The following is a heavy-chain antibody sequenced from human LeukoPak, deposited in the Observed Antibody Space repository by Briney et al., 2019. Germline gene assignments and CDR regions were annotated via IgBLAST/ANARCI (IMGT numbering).Heavy chain of an antibody. Sequence: SETLSLTCTVSGGSFSSGDYYWSWIRQPPGKGLEWIGYIYYSGSTYYSPSLKSRVTISVDTSKNQFSLKLRSLTAADTAVYYCARDLSAAAGSGHWFDPWGQGTLVTVSS. CDR3: ARDLSAAAGSGHWFDP. D-gene: IGHD6-13*01. CDR2: IYYSGST. J-gene: IGHJ5*02. V-gene: IGHV4-30-4*01. CDR1: GGSFSSGDYY.